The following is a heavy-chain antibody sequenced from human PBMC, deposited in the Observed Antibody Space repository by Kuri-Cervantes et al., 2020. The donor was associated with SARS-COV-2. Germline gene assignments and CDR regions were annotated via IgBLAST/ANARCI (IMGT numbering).Heavy chain of an antibody. CDR3: AKDRFGVHDF. CDR1: GFNFSTTD. D-gene: IGHD2-8*01. V-gene: IGHV3-30*18. J-gene: IGHJ4*02. CDR2: ISDDGKKK. Sequence: GESLKISCTASGFNFSTTDMHWVRQTPGKGLEWVAVISDDGKKKKCVASGKGRFTISRDNSQNTLYLQVKSLKSEDMAMYYCAKDRFGVHDFWGQGTLVTVSS.